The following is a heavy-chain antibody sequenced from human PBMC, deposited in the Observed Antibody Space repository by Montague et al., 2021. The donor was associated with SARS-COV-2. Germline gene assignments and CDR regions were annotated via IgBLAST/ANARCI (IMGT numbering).Heavy chain of an antibody. Sequence: SETLSLTCTVSAGSISTNSYYWAWIRQPPGKGLEWIGSISYSGSTYFNPSLESRHTMSVDTSKNHFSLKLSPVTAADTAVYYCARLWDFYGSGSYKNSWFDPWGQGTRVTVSS. CDR2: ISYSGST. D-gene: IGHD3-10*01. CDR1: AGSISTNSYY. J-gene: IGHJ5*02. V-gene: IGHV4-39*02. CDR3: ARLWDFYGSGSYKNSWFDP.